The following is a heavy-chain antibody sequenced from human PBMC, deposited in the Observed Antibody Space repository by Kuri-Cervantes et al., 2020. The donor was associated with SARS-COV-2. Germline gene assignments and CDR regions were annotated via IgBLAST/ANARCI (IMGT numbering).Heavy chain of an antibody. CDR3: ARGTYYYDSTGHAFDI. D-gene: IGHD3-22*01. CDR1: GFTFSAYN. V-gene: IGHV3-48*01. Sequence: GGSLRLSCAASGFTFSAYNMNWVRQAPGKGLEWVSYISSSSSTIYYADSVKGRFTISRDNAKNSLYLQMNSLRAEDTAVYYCARGTYYYDSTGHAFDIWGQGRMVTVAS. J-gene: IGHJ3*02. CDR2: ISSSSSTI.